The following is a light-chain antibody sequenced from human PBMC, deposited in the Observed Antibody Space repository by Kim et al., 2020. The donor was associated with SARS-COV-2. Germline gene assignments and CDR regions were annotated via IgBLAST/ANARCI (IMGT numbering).Light chain of an antibody. CDR2: VAS. V-gene: IGKV1-5*01. CDR1: ESVSGW. J-gene: IGKJ1*01. Sequence: EFVGDRVTLTCRASESVSGWVSWYQQRPGKAPKVLIFVASTLYNVVPSRCSGSGSGTEITLTISSLQPDEVATYYCQQYVSYSRTLCQGTKGEIK. CDR3: QQYVSYSRT.